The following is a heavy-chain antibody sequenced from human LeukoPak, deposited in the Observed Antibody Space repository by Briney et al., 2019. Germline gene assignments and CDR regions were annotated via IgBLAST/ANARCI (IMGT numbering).Heavy chain of an antibody. J-gene: IGHJ5*02. D-gene: IGHD1-20*01. CDR3: ARDLSRITGTNWFDP. V-gene: IGHV1-18*01. Sequence: ASVKVSCKASGYTFTSYGISWVRQAPGQGLEWMGWIGAYNGNTNYAQKLQGRVTMTTDTSTSTAYMELRSLRSDDTAVYYCARDLSRITGTNWFDPWGQGTLVTVSS. CDR2: IGAYNGNT. CDR1: GYTFTSYG.